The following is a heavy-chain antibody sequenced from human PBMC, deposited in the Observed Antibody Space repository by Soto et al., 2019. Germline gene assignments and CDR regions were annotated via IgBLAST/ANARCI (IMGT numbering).Heavy chain of an antibody. V-gene: IGHV4-34*01. Sequence: QVQLQQWGAGLLKPSETLSLSCSVYGTSFSNSYWCWIRQAPGKGREWLGEINHTGSTNYNPSLKSRVTISVDASKKEFSLKLRSVTAADTAVYYCARVGQLFPDLDLWGRGTLVSVSS. CDR3: ARVGQLFPDLDL. CDR1: GTSFSNSY. J-gene: IGHJ2*01. CDR2: INHTGST. D-gene: IGHD3-10*01.